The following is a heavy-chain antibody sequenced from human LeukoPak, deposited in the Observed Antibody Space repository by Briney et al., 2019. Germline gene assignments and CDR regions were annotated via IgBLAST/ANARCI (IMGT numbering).Heavy chain of an antibody. CDR2: ISYDGSNE. Sequence: GGSLRLSCAASGFTFSSYAMHWVRQAPGKGLEWVAVISYDGSNEYYADSVKGRFTISRDNSKNTLYLQMNSLRAEDTAVYYCAIGRMDVWGQGTTVTVSS. CDR3: AIGRMDV. J-gene: IGHJ6*02. CDR1: GFTFSSYA. V-gene: IGHV3-30-3*01.